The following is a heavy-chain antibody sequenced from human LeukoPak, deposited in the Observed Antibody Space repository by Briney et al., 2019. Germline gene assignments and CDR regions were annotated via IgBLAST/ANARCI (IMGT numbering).Heavy chain of an antibody. D-gene: IGHD2-8*01. CDR1: GFTFSSYS. J-gene: IGHJ4*02. CDR2: ISSSSSTI. Sequence: GGSLRLSCAASGFTFSSYSMNWVRQAPGKGLEWVSYISSSSSTIYYADSVKGRFTISRDNAKNSLYLQMNSLRAEDTAVYYCARVYLERLTAGYFDHWGQGTWVTVSP. V-gene: IGHV3-48*04. CDR3: ARVYLERLTAGYFDH.